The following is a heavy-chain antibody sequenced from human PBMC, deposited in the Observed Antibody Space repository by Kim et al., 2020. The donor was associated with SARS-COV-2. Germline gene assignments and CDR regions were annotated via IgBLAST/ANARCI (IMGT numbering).Heavy chain of an antibody. CDR3: ARSGPYYYYYYMDV. J-gene: IGHJ6*03. V-gene: IGHV4-34*01. CDR1: GGSFSGYY. Sequence: SETLSLTCAVYGGSFSGYYWSWIRQPPGKGLEWIGEINHSGSTNYNPSLKSRVTISVDTSKNQFSLKLSSVTAADTAVYYCARSGPYYYYYYMDVWGKGTTVTVSS. CDR2: INHSGST.